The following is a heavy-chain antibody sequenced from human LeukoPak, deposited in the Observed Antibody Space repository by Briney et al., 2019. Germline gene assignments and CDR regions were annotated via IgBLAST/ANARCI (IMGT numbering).Heavy chain of an antibody. Sequence: PGGSLRLSCAASGFTFSTYWMTWVRQAPGKGLEWVANIKQDGSDKHYVDSVKGRFTISRDNAKNSVYLQMNSLRAEDTDVYYCAREHWGPEYWGQGTLVTVSS. CDR2: IKQDGSDK. CDR1: GFTFSTYW. D-gene: IGHD7-27*01. V-gene: IGHV3-7*03. J-gene: IGHJ4*02. CDR3: AREHWGPEY.